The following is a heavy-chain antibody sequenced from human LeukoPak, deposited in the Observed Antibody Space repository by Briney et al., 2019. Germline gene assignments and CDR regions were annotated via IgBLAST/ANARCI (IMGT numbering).Heavy chain of an antibody. D-gene: IGHD1-26*01. CDR2: INNSGGAT. Sequence: PGGSLRLSCAVSGSTFRNYGMSWVRQAPGKGLEWVSSINNSGGATYYADSVKGRFTISRDNSKNTLYLQMNSLRAEDTAVYFCARATWDPNYYYYMDVWGSGTTVTISS. CDR1: GSTFRNYG. J-gene: IGHJ6*03. V-gene: IGHV3-23*01. CDR3: ARATWDPNYYYYMDV.